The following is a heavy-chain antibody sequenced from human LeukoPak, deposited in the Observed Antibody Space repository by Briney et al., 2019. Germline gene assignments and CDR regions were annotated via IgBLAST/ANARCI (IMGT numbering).Heavy chain of an antibody. V-gene: IGHV3-53*01. CDR2: IYSGGST. CDR3: ARADRSGSFDY. Sequence: GGSLRLSCAASGFTVSSNYMSWVRQAPGKGLEWVSVIYSGGSTYYADSVKGRFTISRDNSKNTLYLRMNSLRAEDTAVYYCARADRSGSFDYWGQGTLVTVSS. CDR1: GFTVSSNY. J-gene: IGHJ4*02. D-gene: IGHD3-22*01.